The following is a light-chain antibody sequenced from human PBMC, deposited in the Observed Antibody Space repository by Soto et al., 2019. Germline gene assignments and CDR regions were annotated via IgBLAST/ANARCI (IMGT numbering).Light chain of an antibody. CDR3: QHYNNWPPLT. CDR1: QSVSSN. Sequence: EIVMTQSPATLSVSPGERATLSCRASQSVSSNLAWYQQKPGQAPRLLIYGASTRATGITARFSGSGSWKEFTLTISSLQSEDVAVYYDQHYNNWPPLTFGQGTKVEIK. CDR2: GAS. J-gene: IGKJ1*01. V-gene: IGKV3-15*01.